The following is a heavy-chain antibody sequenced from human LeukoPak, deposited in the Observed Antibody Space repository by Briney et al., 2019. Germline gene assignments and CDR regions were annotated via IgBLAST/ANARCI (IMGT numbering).Heavy chain of an antibody. J-gene: IGHJ4*02. V-gene: IGHV4-34*01. CDR1: GGSFSGYY. Sequence: SETLSLTCAVYGGSFSGYYWGWIRQPPGKGLEWIGSIYYSGSTYYNPSLKSRVTISVDTSKNQFSLKLSSVTAADTAVYYCARVRYYDILTGYTIWAYYFDYWGQGTLVTVSS. CDR2: IYYSGST. D-gene: IGHD3-9*01. CDR3: ARVRYYDILTGYTIWAYYFDY.